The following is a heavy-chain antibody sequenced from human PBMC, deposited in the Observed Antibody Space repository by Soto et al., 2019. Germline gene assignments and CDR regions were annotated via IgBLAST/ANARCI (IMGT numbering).Heavy chain of an antibody. V-gene: IGHV6-1*01. CDR3: AGTTSHYWYYMDV. J-gene: IGHJ6*03. Sequence: SQTLSLTCVISGDRVSSNSAACNWIRQTPSRGLEWLGRTYYRTRWYYDYAVSVRSRITVNPDTSKNQFSLQLTSVTPEDTAVYYCAGTTSHYWYYMDVWGKGTTVTVSS. CDR2: TYYRTRWYY. D-gene: IGHD1-7*01. CDR1: GDRVSSNSAA.